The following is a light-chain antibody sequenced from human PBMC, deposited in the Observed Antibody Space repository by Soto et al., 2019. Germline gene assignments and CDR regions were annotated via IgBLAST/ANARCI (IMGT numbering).Light chain of an antibody. CDR3: QQYATSPWT. V-gene: IGKV3-20*01. CDR2: GAS. J-gene: IGKJ1*01. CDR1: QSVSSNY. Sequence: IVLAQSPGTLSLSPGEKATLSFRASQSVSSNYLAWYQQKPGQAPRLLIHGASSRAGGVPDRVSGSGSGTAFTLTISRLEPEDFALYYCQQYATSPWTFGQGTKVDIK.